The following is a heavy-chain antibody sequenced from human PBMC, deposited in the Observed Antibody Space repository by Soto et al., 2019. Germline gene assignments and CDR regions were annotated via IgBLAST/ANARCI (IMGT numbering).Heavy chain of an antibody. CDR1: GGTFSSYA. CDR2: IIPIFGTA. V-gene: IGHV1-69*06. Sequence: GASVKVSCKASGGTFSSYAVSWVRQAPGQGLEWMGGIIPIFGTANYAQKFQGRVTITADKSTSTAYMELSSLRSEDTAVYYCARRYYGSGSKGHKNYYYYYGMDVWGQGTTVTVSS. CDR3: ARRYYGSGSKGHKNYYYYYGMDV. D-gene: IGHD3-10*01. J-gene: IGHJ6*02.